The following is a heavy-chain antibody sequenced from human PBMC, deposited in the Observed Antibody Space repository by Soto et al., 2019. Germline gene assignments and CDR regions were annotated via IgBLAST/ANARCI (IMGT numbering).Heavy chain of an antibody. CDR1: GGTLSSYA. CDR3: ASQSSGSYYDPYYHYGMDV. J-gene: IGHJ6*02. CDR2: IIPIFGTA. Sequence: QVQLVQSGAEVKKPGSSVKVSCKASGGTLSSYAISWVRQAPGQGLEWMGGIIPIFGTANYAQTFQGRVTITADESTSTAYMELSSLRSEDTAVYYCASQSSGSYYDPYYHYGMDVWGQGTTVTVSS. V-gene: IGHV1-69*01. D-gene: IGHD3-10*01.